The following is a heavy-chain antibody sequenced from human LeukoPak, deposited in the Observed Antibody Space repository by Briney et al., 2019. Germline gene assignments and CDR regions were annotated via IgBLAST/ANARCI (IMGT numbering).Heavy chain of an antibody. CDR2: QTANSDDT. Sequence: PGGSLRLSCTASGFAFSAYAMTWVRQVPGKGLEWVSSQTANSDDTTYADSVRGRFTMSRDNSKNSLYLQMNNLRAEDTATYYCGRDPNGDYVGAFEFWGQGTLVTVSS. V-gene: IGHV3-23*01. CDR3: GRDPNGDYVGAFEF. D-gene: IGHD4-17*01. CDR1: GFAFSAYA. J-gene: IGHJ3*01.